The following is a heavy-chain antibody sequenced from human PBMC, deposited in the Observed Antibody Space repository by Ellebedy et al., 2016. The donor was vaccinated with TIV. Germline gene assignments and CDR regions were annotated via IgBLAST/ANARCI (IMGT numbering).Heavy chain of an antibody. D-gene: IGHD1-26*01. V-gene: IGHV3-23*01. Sequence: GESLKISCEASGFTLGNHAMSWVRHAPGKGLEWVSTISGSGASTYYADSVKGRFTISRDNSKNTLYLQMNSLRAEDTAVYHCAKQLRVGATLFDYWGQGTLVTVSS. CDR2: ISGSGAST. J-gene: IGHJ4*02. CDR1: GFTLGNHA. CDR3: AKQLRVGATLFDY.